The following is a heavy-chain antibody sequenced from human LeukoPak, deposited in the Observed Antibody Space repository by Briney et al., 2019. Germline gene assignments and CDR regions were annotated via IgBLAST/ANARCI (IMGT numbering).Heavy chain of an antibody. Sequence: GGSLRLSCSASGFSFSGHWMHWARQLPGKGLVWVSRISPTGSTTSYADSVKGRFTVSRDNAKNTLYLQVNNLRAEDTAVYYCARGPNSNWSGLDFWGQGTLLTVSS. J-gene: IGHJ4*02. V-gene: IGHV3-74*01. CDR1: GFSFSGHW. CDR2: ISPTGSTT. CDR3: ARGPNSNWSGLDF. D-gene: IGHD6-6*01.